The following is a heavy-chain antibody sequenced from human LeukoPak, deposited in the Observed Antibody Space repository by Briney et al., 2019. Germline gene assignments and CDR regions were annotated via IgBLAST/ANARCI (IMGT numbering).Heavy chain of an antibody. Sequence: SETLSLTCTVSGGSISSYYWSWIRQPRGKGREWIGYIYYSGSTNYNPSLQSRVTISVDTSKNQFSPKLSSVTAADTAVYYCARDPIRCSGGSCYSHYGMDLWGQGTTVTVSS. CDR3: ARDPIRCSGGSCYSHYGMDL. CDR1: GGSISSYY. CDR2: IYYSGST. D-gene: IGHD2-15*01. J-gene: IGHJ6*02. V-gene: IGHV4-59*01.